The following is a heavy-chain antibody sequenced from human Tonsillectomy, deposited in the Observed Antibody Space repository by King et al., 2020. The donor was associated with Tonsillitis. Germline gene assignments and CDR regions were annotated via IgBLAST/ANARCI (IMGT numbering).Heavy chain of an antibody. CDR2: INHSGST. Sequence: VQLQQWGAGLLKPSETLSLTCAVYGGSFSDYYWIWIRQPPGMGLEWIGEINHSGSTNYNPSLKSRVTILVDTSKNQFSLKLSSVTAADTAVYYWARGEGVAATDYYYYMDVWGKGTTVAVSS. J-gene: IGHJ6*03. CDR3: ARGEGVAATDYYYYMDV. D-gene: IGHD2-15*01. CDR1: GGSFSDYY. V-gene: IGHV4-34*01.